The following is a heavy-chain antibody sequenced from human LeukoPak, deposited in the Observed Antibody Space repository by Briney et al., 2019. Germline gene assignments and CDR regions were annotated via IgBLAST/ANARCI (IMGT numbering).Heavy chain of an antibody. CDR1: GDSIISSSHY. CDR2: IYYSGST. V-gene: IGHV4-39*01. CDR3: ARHWTGYYYYGMDV. Sequence: PSETLSLTCTVFGDSIISSSHYWGWIRQPPGKGLEWIGSIYYSGSTHFNPSLQSRVTMSVHASKNQFSLKLSSVTAADTAGYYCARHWTGYYYYGMDVWGQGTTVTVSS. D-gene: IGHD3/OR15-3a*01. J-gene: IGHJ6*02.